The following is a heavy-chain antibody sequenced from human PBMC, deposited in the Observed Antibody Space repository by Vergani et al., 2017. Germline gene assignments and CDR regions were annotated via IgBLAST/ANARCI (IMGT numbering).Heavy chain of an antibody. CDR2: IWYDGSNK. V-gene: IGHV3-33*06. D-gene: IGHD2-2*02. J-gene: IGHJ6*03. CDR1: GFTFSSYG. Sequence: VQLVESGGGLVQPGGSLRLSCAASGFTFSSYGMHWVRQAPGKGLEWVAVIWYDGSNKYYADSVKGRFTISRDNSKKTLYLQMNSLRDEDTAVYYCAKLPDIVVVPAAIRYYYYYYMDVWGKGTTVTVSS. CDR3: AKLPDIVVVPAAIRYYYYYYMDV.